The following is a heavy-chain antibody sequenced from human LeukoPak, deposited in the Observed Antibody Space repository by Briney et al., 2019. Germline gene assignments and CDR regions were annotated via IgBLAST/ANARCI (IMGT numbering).Heavy chain of an antibody. CDR1: GGSISSYY. D-gene: IGHD6-6*01. CDR2: IYYSGST. Sequence: SETLPLTCTVSGGSISSYYWSWIRQPPGKGLEWIGYIYYSGSTNYNPSLKSRVTISVDTSKNQFSLKLSSVTAADTAVYYCATFMAARSRWFDPWGQGTLVTVSS. CDR3: ATFMAARSRWFDP. V-gene: IGHV4-59*12. J-gene: IGHJ5*02.